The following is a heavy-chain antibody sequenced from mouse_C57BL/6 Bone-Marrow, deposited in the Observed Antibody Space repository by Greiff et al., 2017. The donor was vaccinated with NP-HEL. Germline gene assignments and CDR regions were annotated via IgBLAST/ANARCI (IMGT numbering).Heavy chain of an antibody. D-gene: IGHD1-1*01. J-gene: IGHJ4*01. CDR2: IYPGDGDT. CDR3: ARGDDGSSQFGYAMDY. CDR1: GYAFSSYW. Sequence: VQVVASGAELVKPGASVKISCKASGYAFSSYWMNWVKERPGKGLEWIGQIYPGDGDTKYNGKFKGKATLTADKSSSTAYMQVSRLTSEDSAVYFWARGDDGSSQFGYAMDYWGQGTSVTVSS. V-gene: IGHV1-80*01.